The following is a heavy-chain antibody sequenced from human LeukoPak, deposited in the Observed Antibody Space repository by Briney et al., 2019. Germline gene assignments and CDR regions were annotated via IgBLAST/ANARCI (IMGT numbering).Heavy chain of an antibody. CDR3: ARGTDTGYPRIDY. V-gene: IGHV4-4*07. D-gene: IGHD3-9*01. J-gene: IGHJ4*02. CDR2: VYGTGSA. Sequence: PSETLSLTCTVSGGSVNGYYWNWIRQPAGRGQEWIGRVYGTGSANSNPSLKSRVTMSVDASRNQFSLKLSSVTAADTAVYYCARGTDTGYPRIDYWGQGTLVTVSS. CDR1: GGSVNGYY.